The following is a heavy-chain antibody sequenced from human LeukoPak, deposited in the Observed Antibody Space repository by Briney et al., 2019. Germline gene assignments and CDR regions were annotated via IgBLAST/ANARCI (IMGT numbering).Heavy chain of an antibody. CDR3: ARGNRVVVVAATPHAFDI. CDR1: GGSISSSSYY. Sequence: SETLSLTCTVSGGSISSSSYYWGWIRQPPGKGLEWIGSIYYSGSTYYNPSLKSRVTISVDTSKNQFSLKLSSVTAADTAVYYCARGNRVVVVAATPHAFDIWGQGTLVTVSS. D-gene: IGHD2-15*01. J-gene: IGHJ4*02. CDR2: IYYSGST. V-gene: IGHV4-39*07.